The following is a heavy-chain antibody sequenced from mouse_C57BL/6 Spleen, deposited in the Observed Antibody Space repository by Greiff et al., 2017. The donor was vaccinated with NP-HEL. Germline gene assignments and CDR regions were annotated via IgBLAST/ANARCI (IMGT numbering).Heavy chain of an antibody. J-gene: IGHJ3*01. CDR3: AKFYDDYGGFAY. CDR1: GFTFSDYG. V-gene: IGHV5-17*01. CDR2: ISSGSSTI. Sequence: EVHLVESGGGLVKPGGSLKLSCAASGFTFSDYGMHWVRQAPEKGLEWVAYISSGSSTIYYADTVKGRFTISRDNAKNTLFLQMTSLRSEDTAMYYCAKFYDDYGGFAYWGQGTLVTVSA. D-gene: IGHD2-4*01.